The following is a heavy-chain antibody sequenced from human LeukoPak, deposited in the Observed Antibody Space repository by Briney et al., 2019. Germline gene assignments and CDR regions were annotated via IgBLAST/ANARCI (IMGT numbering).Heavy chain of an antibody. CDR3: ARGGWEPLDY. D-gene: IGHD1-26*01. Sequence: GGSLRLSCAASGFTFSSYWMTWVRQAPGKGLEWVANIKQDGSEKYYVDSVKGRFSISRDNAKNSLYLQMNSLRAEDTAVYHCARGGWEPLDYWGQGILVTVSS. V-gene: IGHV3-7*01. CDR1: GFTFSSYW. CDR2: IKQDGSEK. J-gene: IGHJ4*02.